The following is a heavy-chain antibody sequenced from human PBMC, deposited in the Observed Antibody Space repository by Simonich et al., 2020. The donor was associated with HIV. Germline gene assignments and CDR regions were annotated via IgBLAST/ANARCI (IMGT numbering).Heavy chain of an antibody. CDR3: ARKGGGRGVYYFDY. CDR1: GGTFSSFA. Sequence: QVQLVKSGAVVKKPGSSVKVSCKASGGTFSSFAISWVRQAPGLGRELVGGIIPIFGTANYAQMFQGRVTITADESTSTAYMELSSLRSEDTGIYYCARKGGGRGVYYFDYWGQGTLVTVSS. D-gene: IGHD3-10*01. J-gene: IGHJ4*02. V-gene: IGHV1-69*13. CDR2: IIPIFGTA.